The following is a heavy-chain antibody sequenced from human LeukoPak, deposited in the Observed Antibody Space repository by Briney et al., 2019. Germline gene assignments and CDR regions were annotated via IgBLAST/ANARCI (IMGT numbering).Heavy chain of an antibody. CDR2: ISYDGSNK. J-gene: IGHJ4*02. V-gene: IGHV3-30*18. CDR3: AKSVDYSTGWSDC. Sequence: GGSLRLSCAASGFTFSSYGMHWVRLAPGKGLEWVAVISYDGSNKHYADSVKGRFTISRDNTKNTLFLQMNSLRAEDTAVYYCAKSVDYSTGWSDCWGQGTLVTVSS. CDR1: GFTFSSYG. D-gene: IGHD6-19*01.